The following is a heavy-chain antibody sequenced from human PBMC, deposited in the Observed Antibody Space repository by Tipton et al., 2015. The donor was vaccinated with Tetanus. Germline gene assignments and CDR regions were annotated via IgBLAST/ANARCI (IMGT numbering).Heavy chain of an antibody. CDR2: IYYDGTT. Sequence: TLSLTCIVSGGSTTSGTYYWAWVRQPPGKGLEWIGNIYYDGTTYYNSPLKSRVTISLDTSKNRFPLKMTSVTAADTAVYYCARQADNWFDPWGQGTLVAVSS. CDR1: GGSTTSGTYY. V-gene: IGHV4-39*01. J-gene: IGHJ5*02. CDR3: ARQADNWFDP.